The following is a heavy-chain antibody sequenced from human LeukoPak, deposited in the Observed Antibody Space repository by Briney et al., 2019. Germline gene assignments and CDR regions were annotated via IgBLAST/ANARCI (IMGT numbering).Heavy chain of an antibody. V-gene: IGHV1-2*06. J-gene: IGHJ3*02. D-gene: IGHD6-13*01. CDR2: INPNSGGT. CDR3: ARALAAAGLDAFDI. Sequence: ASVKVSCKASGYTFTGYYMHLVRQAPGQGLEWMGRINPNSGGTNYAQKFQGRVTMTRDTSISTAYMELSRLRSDDTAVYYCARALAAAGLDAFDIWGQGTMVTVSS. CDR1: GYTFTGYY.